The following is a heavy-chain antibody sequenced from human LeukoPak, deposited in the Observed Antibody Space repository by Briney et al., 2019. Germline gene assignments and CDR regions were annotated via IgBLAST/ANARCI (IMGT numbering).Heavy chain of an antibody. D-gene: IGHD3-10*01. CDR1: GYTFTSYA. Sequence: ASVKVSCKASGYTFTSYAMHWVRQAPGQRLEWMGWINAGNGNTKYSQKFQGRVTITRDTSASTAYMELSSLRSEDTAVYYCARVVTMVRGDPFDYWGQGTLVTVSS. J-gene: IGHJ4*02. CDR2: INAGNGNT. V-gene: IGHV1-3*01. CDR3: ARVVTMVRGDPFDY.